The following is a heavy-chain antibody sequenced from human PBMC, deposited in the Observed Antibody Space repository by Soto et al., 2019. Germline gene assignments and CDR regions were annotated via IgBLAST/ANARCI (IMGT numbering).Heavy chain of an antibody. Sequence: QVQLQESGPGLVKPSQTLSLTCTVSGGSISSGDYYWSWIRQPPGRGLEWIGYIYYSGSTYYNPSLKSRVTISVDTSKNQFSLKLSSVTAAYTAAYYCALYGSGSYYPSWFDPWRQGTLVTVSS. CDR2: IYYSGST. V-gene: IGHV4-30-4*01. CDR1: GGSISSGDYY. CDR3: ALYGSGSYYPSWFDP. D-gene: IGHD3-10*01. J-gene: IGHJ5*02.